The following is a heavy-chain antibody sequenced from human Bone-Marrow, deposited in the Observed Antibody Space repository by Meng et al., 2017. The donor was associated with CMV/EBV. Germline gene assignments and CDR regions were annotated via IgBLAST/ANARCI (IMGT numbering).Heavy chain of an antibody. J-gene: IGHJ1*01. CDR3: ARDDYDFWSGYPKYFQH. Sequence: QVLLAQSGAEVKKPGASVKVSCQASGYTFTSYGISWVRQAPGQGLEWMGWISAYNGNTNYAQKLQGRVTMTTDTSTSTAYMELRSLRSDDTAVYYCARDDYDFWSGYPKYFQHWGQGTLVTVSS. CDR2: ISAYNGNT. D-gene: IGHD3-3*01. V-gene: IGHV1-18*01. CDR1: GYTFTSYG.